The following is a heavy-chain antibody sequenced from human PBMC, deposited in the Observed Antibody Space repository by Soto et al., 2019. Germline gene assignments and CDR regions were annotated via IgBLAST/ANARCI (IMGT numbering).Heavy chain of an antibody. CDR3: ARDGYYYDSSGYSSGAFDI. Sequence: ASVKVSCKASGYTFTSYGISWVRQAPGQGLEWMGWISAYNGNTNYAQKLQGRVTMTTDTSTSTAYMELRSLGSDDTAVYYCARDGYYYDSSGYSSGAFDIWGQGAMVTVS. D-gene: IGHD3-22*01. CDR2: ISAYNGNT. J-gene: IGHJ3*02. V-gene: IGHV1-18*01. CDR1: GYTFTSYG.